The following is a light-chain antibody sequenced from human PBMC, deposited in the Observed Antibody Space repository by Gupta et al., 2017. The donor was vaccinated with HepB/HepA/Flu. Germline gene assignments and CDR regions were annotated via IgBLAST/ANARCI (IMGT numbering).Light chain of an antibody. CDR3: GTWDSSLSAGV. Sequence: QSVFTQPPSVSAPPGQKVTISSSGSNSNIWNNSESWYQQLPGTAPKLLIYANNKRPSGIPDRFSGSKSGTSATLGTTGRQTGDEADYYCGTWDSSLSAGVFGTGTKVTVL. CDR1: NSNIWNNS. CDR2: ANN. J-gene: IGLJ1*01. V-gene: IGLV1-51*02.